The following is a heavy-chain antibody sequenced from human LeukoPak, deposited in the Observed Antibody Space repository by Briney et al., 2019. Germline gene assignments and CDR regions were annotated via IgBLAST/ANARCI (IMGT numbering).Heavy chain of an antibody. D-gene: IGHD3-10*01. CDR1: GGSLSSGRHY. CDR3: ARDRAFYGSGSDRWCDR. Sequence: PETLSLTCTVSGGSLSSGRHYWSWIRQPPGKGLEWIGYIYYSGSTNYNPSLKSRVTISVDTYKKQFSLKLSVVTAADTAVYYCARDRAFYGSGSDRWCDRWGQGTLVTVSS. CDR2: IYYSGST. J-gene: IGHJ5*02. V-gene: IGHV4-61*01.